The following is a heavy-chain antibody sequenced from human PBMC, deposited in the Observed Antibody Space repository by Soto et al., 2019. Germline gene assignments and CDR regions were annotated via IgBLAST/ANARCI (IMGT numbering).Heavy chain of an antibody. CDR1: GFTFTSSA. CDR2: ISGSGGST. CDR3: AKVIVAGATDY. Sequence: GGSLRLSCAASGFTFTSSAMSWVRQAPGKGLEWVSRISGSGGSTYYADSVKGRFTISRDNSKNTLYLQMNSLRAEDTAIYFCAKVIVAGATDYWGQGTLVTVSS. V-gene: IGHV3-23*01. J-gene: IGHJ4*02. D-gene: IGHD6-13*01.